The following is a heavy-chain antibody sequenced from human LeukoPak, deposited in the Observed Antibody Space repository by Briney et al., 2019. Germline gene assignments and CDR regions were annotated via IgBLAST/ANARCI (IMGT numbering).Heavy chain of an antibody. V-gene: IGHV3-23*01. J-gene: IGHJ4*02. Sequence: PGGSLRLSCAASGFTFSSYDMSWVRQAAGKGLEWVSAISLSGGSTYHADSVKGRFTISRDNAKNSLYLQMNSLRAEDTAVYYCARGLTGIAAAGPDYWGQGTLVTVSS. CDR3: ARGLTGIAAAGPDY. CDR2: ISLSGGST. CDR1: GFTFSSYD. D-gene: IGHD6-13*01.